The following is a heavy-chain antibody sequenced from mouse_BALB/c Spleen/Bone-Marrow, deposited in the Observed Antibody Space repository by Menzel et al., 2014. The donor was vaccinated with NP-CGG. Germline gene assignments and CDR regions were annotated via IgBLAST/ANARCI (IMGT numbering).Heavy chain of an antibody. Sequence: EVKVEESGAELVKPGASVKLSCTASSFNIKDTYMFWVKQRPDQGLEWIGRIDPAIINTKYDPKFQGKATIAADTSSNTAYLQLSSLASEDTAVYYCARYRYYGSSYAMDYWGQGTSVTVSS. CDR1: SFNIKDTY. CDR2: IDPAIINT. CDR3: ARYRYYGSSYAMDY. V-gene: IGHV14-3*02. J-gene: IGHJ4*01. D-gene: IGHD1-1*01.